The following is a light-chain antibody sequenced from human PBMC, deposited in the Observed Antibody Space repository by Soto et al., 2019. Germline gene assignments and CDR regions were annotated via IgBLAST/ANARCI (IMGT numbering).Light chain of an antibody. CDR2: TNN. CDR3: AAWHDSLSGVI. Sequence: QSVLTQPPSASGTPGQRVTLSCSGSRPSIGSNHVYWYQQLPGMAPKLLIYTNNQRPSGVPDRFSASKSGTSASLAISGLRSEDEADYNCAAWHDSLSGVIFGGGTKLTVL. CDR1: RPSIGSNH. V-gene: IGLV1-47*02. J-gene: IGLJ2*01.